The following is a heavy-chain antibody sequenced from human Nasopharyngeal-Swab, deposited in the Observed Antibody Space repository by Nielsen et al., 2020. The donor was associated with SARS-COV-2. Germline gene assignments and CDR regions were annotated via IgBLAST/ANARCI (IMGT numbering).Heavy chain of an antibody. D-gene: IGHD6-19*01. CDR2: ISSSGSTI. J-gene: IGHJ6*03. CDR1: GFTFSDYY. CDR3: ARGFSSGWYAGYYYYYYMDV. Sequence: GESLKISCAASGFTFSDYYMSWIRQAPGKGLEWVSYISSSGSTIYYADSVKGRFTISRDNAKNSLYLQINSLRAEDTAVYYCARGFSSGWYAGYYYYYYMDVWGKGTTVTGSS. V-gene: IGHV3-11*01.